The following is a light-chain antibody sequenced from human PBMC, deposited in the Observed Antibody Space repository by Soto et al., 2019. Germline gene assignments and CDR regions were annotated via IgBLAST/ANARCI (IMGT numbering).Light chain of an antibody. CDR2: GAS. J-gene: IGKJ1*01. CDR1: QSVSSSY. CDR3: QQYGSSPGT. V-gene: IGKV3-20*01. Sequence: EIVLTQSPGTLSLSPGERATLSCRASQSVSSSYLAWYQQKPGQAPRLLLYGASSRATGIPDRVSGSGSGTDFTLTFIRLEPEDFAVYYCQQYGSSPGTFGQGTKVEIK.